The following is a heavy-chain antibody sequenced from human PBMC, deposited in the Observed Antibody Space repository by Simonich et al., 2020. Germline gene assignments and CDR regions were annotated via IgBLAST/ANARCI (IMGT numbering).Heavy chain of an antibody. CDR2: ICDDGSNK. V-gene: IGHV3-33*01. CDR3: ARAYSSSWYNWFDP. Sequence: QVQLVESGGGVVQPGRSLRLSCAASGFTFSSYGMHWVRQAPGNGLEWVAVICDDGSNKYYADSVKGRVTISRDNSKNTLYLQMNSLRAEDTAVYYCARAYSSSWYNWFDPWGQGTLVTVSS. CDR1: GFTFSSYG. D-gene: IGHD6-13*01. J-gene: IGHJ5*02.